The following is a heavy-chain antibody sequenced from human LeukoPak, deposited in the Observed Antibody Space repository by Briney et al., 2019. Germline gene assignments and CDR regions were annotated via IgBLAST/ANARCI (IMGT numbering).Heavy chain of an antibody. J-gene: IGHJ4*02. CDR3: ARGRLRGGSKYYFDY. D-gene: IGHD2-15*01. Sequence: SETLSLTCAAYGGSFSGYYWSWIRQPPGKGLEWIGEINHSGSTNYNPSLKSRVTISVDTSKNQFSLKLSSVTAADTAVYYCARGRLRGGSKYYFDYWGQGTLVTVSS. CDR1: GGSFSGYY. CDR2: INHSGST. V-gene: IGHV4-34*01.